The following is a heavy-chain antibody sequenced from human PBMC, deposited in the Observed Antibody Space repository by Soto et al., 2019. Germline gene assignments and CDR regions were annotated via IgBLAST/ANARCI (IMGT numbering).Heavy chain of an antibody. D-gene: IGHD3-3*01. J-gene: IGHJ3*02. V-gene: IGHV1-24*01. CDR1: GYTLTELS. Sequence: ASVKVSCKVSGYTLTELSMHWVRQAPGKGLEWMGGFDPEDGETICAQKFQGRVTMTEDTSTDTAYMELSSLRSEDTAVYYCATAGIRFLEWFLAFDIWGQGTMVTVSS. CDR2: FDPEDGET. CDR3: ATAGIRFLEWFLAFDI.